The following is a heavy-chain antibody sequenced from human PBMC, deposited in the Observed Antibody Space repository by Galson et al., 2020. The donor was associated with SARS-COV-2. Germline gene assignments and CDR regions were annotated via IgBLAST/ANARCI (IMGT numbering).Heavy chain of an antibody. J-gene: IGHJ4*02. CDR3: TRLQGATVTTAYDY. Sequence: GESLKISCAASGFTFSDYAIHWVRQASGKGLEWVGRVRDRTHNFATAYAASVKGRFTISRDDSQNTAYLQMNSLKTEDTAIYYCTRLQGATVTTAYDYWGQGTLVAVSS. D-gene: IGHD4-17*01. CDR1: GFTFSDYA. V-gene: IGHV3-73*01. CDR2: VRDRTHNFAT.